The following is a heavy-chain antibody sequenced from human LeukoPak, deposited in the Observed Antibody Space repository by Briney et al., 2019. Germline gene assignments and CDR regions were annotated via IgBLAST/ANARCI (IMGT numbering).Heavy chain of an antibody. CDR3: ARESRPSIAARLDAFDI. CDR2: ISAYNGNT. D-gene: IGHD6-6*01. V-gene: IGHV1-18*01. J-gene: IGHJ3*02. Sequence: GASVKVSCKASGYAFSSYGISWVRQAPGQGLEWMGWISAYNGNTNYAQKLQGRVTMTTDTSTSTAYMELRSLRSDDTAVYYYARESRPSIAARLDAFDIWGQGTMVTVSS. CDR1: GYAFSSYG.